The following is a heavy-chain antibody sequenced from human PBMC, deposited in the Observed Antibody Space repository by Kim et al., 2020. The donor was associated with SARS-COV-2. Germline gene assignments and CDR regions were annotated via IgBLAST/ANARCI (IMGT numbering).Heavy chain of an antibody. CDR1: GITFSDAW. CDR3: ARDLYNGEGNDY. D-gene: IGHD3-10*01. Sequence: GGSLRLSCAASGITFSDAWMNWVRQAPGKGLEWVANIKQDGSEKYYVDSVKGRFTISRDNAKNSLYLQMNSLRAEDTAVYYCARDLYNGEGNDYCGQGT. CDR2: IKQDGSEK. J-gene: IGHJ4*02. V-gene: IGHV3-7*01.